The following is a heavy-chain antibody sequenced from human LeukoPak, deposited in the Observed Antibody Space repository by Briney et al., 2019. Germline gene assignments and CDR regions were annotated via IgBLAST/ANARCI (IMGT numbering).Heavy chain of an antibody. CDR3: ACPKGVMDTDTVPIDY. D-gene: IGHD5-18*01. J-gene: IGHJ4*02. CDR1: GFTFSSYG. Sequence: GGSLRLSCAASGFTFSSYGMHWVRQAPGKGLEWVAFIRYDGSNKYYADSVKGRFTISRDNSKNTLYLQMNSLRAEDTAVYYCACPKGVMDTDTVPIDYWGQGTLVTVSA. V-gene: IGHV3-30*02. CDR2: IRYDGSNK.